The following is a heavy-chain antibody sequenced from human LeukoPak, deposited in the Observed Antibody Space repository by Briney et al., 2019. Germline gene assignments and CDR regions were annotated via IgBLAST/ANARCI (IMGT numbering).Heavy chain of an antibody. V-gene: IGHV3-21*01. J-gene: IGHJ4*02. Sequence: PGGSLRLSCAASGFTFSSYSMNWVRQAPGKGLEWVSSISSSSSYIYYADSVKGRFTISRDNAKISLYLQMNRLRAEDTAVYYCARDAARGNFDYWGQGTLVTVSS. D-gene: IGHD3-10*01. CDR2: ISSSSSYI. CDR3: ARDAARGNFDY. CDR1: GFTFSSYS.